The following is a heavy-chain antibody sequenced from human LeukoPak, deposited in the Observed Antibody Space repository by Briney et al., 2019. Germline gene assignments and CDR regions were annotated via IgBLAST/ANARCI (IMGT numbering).Heavy chain of an antibody. CDR3: ESGRYYYGDYGPLDY. J-gene: IGHJ4*02. V-gene: IGHV3-11*03. Sequence: GGSLRLSCAASGFTFSDYYMSWIRQAPGKGLEWVSYISAIGSSTKYADSVKGRFTISRDNAKNSLYLQMNSLRAEDTAVYYCESGRYYYGDYGPLDYWGRGTLVTVSS. D-gene: IGHD4-17*01. CDR2: ISAIGSST. CDR1: GFTFSDYY.